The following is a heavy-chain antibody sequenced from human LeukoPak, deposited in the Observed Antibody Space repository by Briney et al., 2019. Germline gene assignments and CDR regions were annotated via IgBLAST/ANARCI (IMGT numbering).Heavy chain of an antibody. D-gene: IGHD1-26*01. Sequence: GGSLRLSCAASGFTFSTYAMIWVRQAPGRGLEWVSTISDSGGNTYCADSVKGRFTISRDNSKNTLHVQMNSLRAEDTAVYYCARRTRGSSGGYFDYWGQGTLVAVYS. CDR3: ARRTRGSSGGYFDY. V-gene: IGHV3-23*01. CDR2: ISDSGGNT. CDR1: GFTFSTYA. J-gene: IGHJ4*02.